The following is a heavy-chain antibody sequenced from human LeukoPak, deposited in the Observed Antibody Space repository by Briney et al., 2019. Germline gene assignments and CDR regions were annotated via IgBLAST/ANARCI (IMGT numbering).Heavy chain of an antibody. D-gene: IGHD6-13*01. J-gene: IGHJ6*02. CDR3: ARQNIAAAMVRYYYGMDV. Sequence: PSETLSLTCTVSGGSISSYYWSWIRQPPGKGLEWIGYIYYSGSTNYNPSLKSRVTISIDTSKNQFSLKLSSVTAADTAVYYCARQNIAAAMVRYYYGMDVWGQGTTVTVSS. V-gene: IGHV4-59*08. CDR1: GGSISSYY. CDR2: IYYSGST.